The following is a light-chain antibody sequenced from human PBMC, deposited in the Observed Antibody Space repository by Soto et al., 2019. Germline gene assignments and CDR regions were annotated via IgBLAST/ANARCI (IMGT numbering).Light chain of an antibody. CDR1: QTILHSDGNTY. Sequence: DLVLTQTPLSLSVTPGRPPSISCESSQTILHSDGNTYLYWYLQKAGQPPQXLIYEVSKRFSGVPDRFSGSGSGTDFTMKISRVEHEDGGVYDGMRNVQPTITFGQGTRLEIK. J-gene: IGKJ5*01. CDR3: MRNVQPTIT. CDR2: EVS. V-gene: IGKV2D-29*01.